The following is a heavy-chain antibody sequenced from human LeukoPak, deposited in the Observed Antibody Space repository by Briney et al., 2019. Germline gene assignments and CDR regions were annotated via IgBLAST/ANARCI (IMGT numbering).Heavy chain of an antibody. CDR1: GYTFTSYG. J-gene: IGHJ4*02. V-gene: IGHV1-18*01. CDR2: ISAYNGNT. D-gene: IGHD3-10*01. CDR3: ARVRGYNRSGYFDY. Sequence: GASVKVSCMASGYTFTSYGISWVRQAPGQGLERMGWISAYNGNTNYAHKLQGRVTISPDTSTSKDYMELRSMRSDDTAVYYCARVRGYNRSGYFDYWGQGTLVTVSS.